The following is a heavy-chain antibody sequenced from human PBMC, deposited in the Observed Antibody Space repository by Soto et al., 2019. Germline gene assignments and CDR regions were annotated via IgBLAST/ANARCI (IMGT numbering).Heavy chain of an antibody. CDR2: IHYGGGT. CDR1: GGSMSSYY. CDR3: AKDKGVFNWATSYFDY. J-gene: IGHJ4*02. V-gene: IGHV4-59*01. Sequence: KPSETLSLTCTVSGGSMSSYYWTWIRQPPGKGLEWIGFIHYGGGTVYNPALRSRVTVTVETSKKQFSLNLSSVTAADTAVYYCAKDKGVFNWATSYFDYWGQGALVTVSS. D-gene: IGHD1-1*01.